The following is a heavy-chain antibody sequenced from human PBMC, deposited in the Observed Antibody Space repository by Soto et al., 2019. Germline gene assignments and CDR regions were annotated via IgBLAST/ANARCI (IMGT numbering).Heavy chain of an antibody. D-gene: IGHD2-2*01. CDR3: ASSEAVPTTTYYYWYIDV. J-gene: IGHJ6*03. CDR2: MNPSGGVT. V-gene: IGHV1-46*03. Sequence: ASVKVSCKASGYTFTDYYLHWVRQAPGQGLEWMGIMNPSGGVTSYAQKFQGRVAVTRDTSTSTVYMQLSSLRSEDTAVYYCASSEAVPTTTYYYWYIDVWGKGTTVTVSS. CDR1: GYTFTDYY.